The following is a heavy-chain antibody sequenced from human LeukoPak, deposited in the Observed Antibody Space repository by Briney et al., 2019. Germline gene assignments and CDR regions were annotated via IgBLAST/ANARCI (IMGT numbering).Heavy chain of an antibody. J-gene: IGHJ3*02. Sequence: PGGSLRLSCAASGFTFSSYSMNWVRQAPGKGLEWVSYISSSSSTIYYADSVKGRFTISRDNAKNSLYLQMNSLRAEDTAVYYCARDGGEGAFDIWGQGTMVTVSS. V-gene: IGHV3-48*04. D-gene: IGHD6-25*01. CDR3: ARDGGEGAFDI. CDR1: GFTFSSYS. CDR2: ISSSSSTI.